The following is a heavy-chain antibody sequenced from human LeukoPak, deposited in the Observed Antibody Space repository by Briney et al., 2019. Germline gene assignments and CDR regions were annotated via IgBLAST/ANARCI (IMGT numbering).Heavy chain of an antibody. CDR2: ISYDGSNK. CDR1: GFTFSSYG. Sequence: GGSLRLSCAASGFTFSSYGMHWVRQAPGKGLEWVAVISYDGSNKYYADSVKGRFTISRDNSKNTLYLQMNSLRAEDTAVYYCAKGSVRSNVDTAMVNYFDYWGQGTLVTVSS. J-gene: IGHJ4*02. V-gene: IGHV3-30*18. CDR3: AKGSVRSNVDTAMVNYFDY. D-gene: IGHD5-18*01.